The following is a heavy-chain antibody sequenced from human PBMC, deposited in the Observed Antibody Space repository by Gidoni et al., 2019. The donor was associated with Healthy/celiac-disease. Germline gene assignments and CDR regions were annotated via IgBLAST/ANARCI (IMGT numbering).Heavy chain of an antibody. D-gene: IGHD5-18*01. V-gene: IGHV5-51*01. CDR1: GYSFTSYW. J-gene: IGHJ6*02. CDR2: IYPGDSDT. Sequence: EVQLVQSGAEVKNPGESLKISCKGSGYSFTSYWIGWVRQMPGKGREWMGIIYPGDSDTRYSPSFQGQVTISADKSISTAYLQWSSLKASDTAMYYCARTAMVPYYYYGMDVWGQGTTVTVSS. CDR3: ARTAMVPYYYYGMDV.